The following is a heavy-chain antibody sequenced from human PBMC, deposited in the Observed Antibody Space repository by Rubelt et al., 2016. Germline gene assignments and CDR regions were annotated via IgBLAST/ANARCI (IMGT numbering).Heavy chain of an antibody. J-gene: IGHJ4*02. CDR1: GFTFSSYA. CDR3: ASSSSWYLFDY. CDR2: LSGSGGST. Sequence: SCAASGFTFSSYAMTWVRQVPGKGLEWVSVLSGSGGSTYNADSVKGRLTISRDNSKNTLYLQMNSLRAEDTAVYYCASSSSWYLFDYWGQGTLVTVSS. D-gene: IGHD6-13*01. V-gene: IGHV3-23*01.